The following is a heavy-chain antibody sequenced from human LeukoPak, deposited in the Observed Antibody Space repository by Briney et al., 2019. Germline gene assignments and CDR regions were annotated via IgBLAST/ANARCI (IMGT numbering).Heavy chain of an antibody. CDR3: AKDDFGVAPFDY. Sequence: GGSLRLSCAASGFIFSNYGMHWVRQTPGKGLEWVAFIRYDGSNKYYADSVKGRFTISRDNSKNTLYLQTNSLRAEDTAVYYCAKDDFGVAPFDYWGQGTLVTVSS. CDR2: IRYDGSNK. D-gene: IGHD3-3*01. J-gene: IGHJ4*02. CDR1: GFIFSNYG. V-gene: IGHV3-30*02.